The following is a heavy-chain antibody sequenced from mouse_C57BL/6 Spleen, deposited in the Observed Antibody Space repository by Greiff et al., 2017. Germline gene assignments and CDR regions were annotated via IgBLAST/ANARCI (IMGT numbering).Heavy chain of an antibody. CDR2: ISSGSSTI. Sequence: EVKLMESGGGLVKPGGSLKLSCAASGFTFSDYGMHWVRQAPGKGLEWVAYISSGSSTIYYAETVKGRFTISRDNAKNTLFLQMTSLRSEDTAMYYCARDGYYVFDYWGQGTTLTVSS. CDR3: ARDGYYVFDY. J-gene: IGHJ2*01. CDR1: GFTFSDYG. V-gene: IGHV5-17*01. D-gene: IGHD2-3*01.